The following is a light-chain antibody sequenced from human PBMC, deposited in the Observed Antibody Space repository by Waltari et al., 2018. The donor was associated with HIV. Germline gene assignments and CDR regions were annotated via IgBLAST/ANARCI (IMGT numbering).Light chain of an antibody. V-gene: IGLV3-21*03. CDR3: QVWDSSGDHPL. J-gene: IGLJ2*01. Sequence: SYVLTQPPSVSVAPGKTARITCAGNNISRKSVHRYQHKPGQAPVLVISDDSDRPPGIPERFSGSNSGNTATLTISRVEAGDEADYYCQVWDSSGDHPLFGGGTKLTVL. CDR1: NISRKS. CDR2: DDS.